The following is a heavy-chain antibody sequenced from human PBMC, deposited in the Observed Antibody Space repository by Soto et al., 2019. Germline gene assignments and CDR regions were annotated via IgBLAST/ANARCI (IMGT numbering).Heavy chain of an antibody. J-gene: IGHJ6*02. V-gene: IGHV4-59*01. CDR3: ARDGYTVTPNYYYGMDV. D-gene: IGHD4-4*01. CDR2: IYYSGST. CDR1: GGSISSYY. Sequence: QVQLQESGPGLVKPSETLSLPCTVPGGSISSYYWSWIRQPPGKGLEWIGYIYYSGSTNYNPSLKSRVNISVDASKNQFSLKLSSVTAADTAVYYCARDGYTVTPNYYYGMDVWGQGTTVTVSS.